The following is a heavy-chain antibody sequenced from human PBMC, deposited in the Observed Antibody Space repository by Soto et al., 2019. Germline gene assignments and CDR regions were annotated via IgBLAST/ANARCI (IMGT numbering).Heavy chain of an antibody. CDR1: GYKFTSDW. Sequence: PGDSLKISCKGSGYKFTSDWISWVRQMPGKGLEWMGRMDPNDSYSDFSPSFQGHVTVSTDKSTNTAYLQWSSLRASDTAIYYCARTHNGSYRTWGQGTLVTVSS. V-gene: IGHV5-10-1*01. CDR2: MDPNDSYS. D-gene: IGHD2-8*01. CDR3: ARTHNGSYRT. J-gene: IGHJ5*02.